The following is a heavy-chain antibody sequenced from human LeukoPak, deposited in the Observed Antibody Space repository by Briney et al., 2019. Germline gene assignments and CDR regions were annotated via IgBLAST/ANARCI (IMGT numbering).Heavy chain of an antibody. CDR2: ISGSGGST. Sequence: GGSLRLSCAASGFTFSSYAMSWVRQAPGKGLEWVLAISGSGGSTYYADSVKGRFTISRDNSKNTLYLQMNSLRAEDTAVYYCAKDDGANWGSFMLDYWGQGTLVTVSS. J-gene: IGHJ4*02. CDR3: AKDDGANWGSFMLDY. CDR1: GFTFSSYA. V-gene: IGHV3-23*01. D-gene: IGHD7-27*01.